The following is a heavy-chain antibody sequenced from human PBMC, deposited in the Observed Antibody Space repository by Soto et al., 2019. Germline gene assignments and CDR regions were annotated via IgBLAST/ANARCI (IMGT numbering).Heavy chain of an antibody. V-gene: IGHV3-66*01. Sequence: PGGSLRLSCAASGFTVSSNYMSWVRQAPGKGLEWVSVIYSGGSTYYADSVKGRFTISRDNSKNTLYLQMNSLRAEDTAVYYCARDETHSGSSWYVFDYWGQGTLVTVSS. D-gene: IGHD6-13*01. CDR2: IYSGGST. J-gene: IGHJ4*02. CDR3: ARDETHSGSSWYVFDY. CDR1: GFTVSSNY.